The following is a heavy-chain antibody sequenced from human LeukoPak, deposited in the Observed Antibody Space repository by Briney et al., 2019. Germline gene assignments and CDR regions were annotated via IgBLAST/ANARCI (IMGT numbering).Heavy chain of an antibody. CDR3: ASYYYGSGSYYYYGMDV. J-gene: IGHJ6*02. D-gene: IGHD3-10*01. Sequence: GASVKVSCKASGYTFTSYAMRWVRQAPGQRLEWMGWINAGNGNTKYSQKFQGRVTITRDTSASTAYMELSSLRSEDTAVYYCASYYYGSGSYYYYGMDVWGQGTTVTVSS. V-gene: IGHV1-3*01. CDR1: GYTFTSYA. CDR2: INAGNGNT.